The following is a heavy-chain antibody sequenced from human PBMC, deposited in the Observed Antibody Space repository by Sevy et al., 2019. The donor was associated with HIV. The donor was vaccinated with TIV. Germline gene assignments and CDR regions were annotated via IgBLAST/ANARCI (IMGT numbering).Heavy chain of an antibody. CDR3: AKDGGSKDYYYGMDV. V-gene: IGHV3-9*01. CDR1: GFTFDDYA. J-gene: IGHJ6*02. Sequence: GGSLRLSCAASGFTFDDYAMRWVRQAPGKGLEWVSGISWNSGSIGYADSVKGRFTISRDNAKNSLYLQMNSLRAEDTALYYCAKDGGSKDYYYGMDVWGQGTTVTVSS. D-gene: IGHD3-16*01. CDR2: ISWNSGSI.